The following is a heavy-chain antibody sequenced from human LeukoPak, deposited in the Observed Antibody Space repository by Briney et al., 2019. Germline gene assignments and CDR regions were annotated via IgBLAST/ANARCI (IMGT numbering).Heavy chain of an antibody. Sequence: SETLSLTCTVSGDSISRSPYFWGWIRQPPGKGMEWLGNIFHSGNTYYSPTFRNRVTISLDLSRNQFSLRLTSVTAADTAVYYCARPGFKGAGSPYFDYWGQGTLVTVSS. J-gene: IGHJ4*02. CDR2: IFHSGNT. V-gene: IGHV4-39*01. CDR1: GDSISRSPYF. D-gene: IGHD3-10*01. CDR3: ARPGFKGAGSPYFDY.